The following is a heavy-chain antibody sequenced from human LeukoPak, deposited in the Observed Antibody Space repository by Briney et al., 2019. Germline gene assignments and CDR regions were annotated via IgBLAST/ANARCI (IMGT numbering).Heavy chain of an antibody. CDR3: ARVDSSGYYYPDY. D-gene: IGHD3-22*01. J-gene: IGHJ4*02. V-gene: IGHV4-59*01. Sequence: PSETLSLTCTVSGASISSYYWSWIWQPPGKGLEWIGYIYYSGSTNYNPSLKSRVTISVDTSKNQFSLKLSSVTAADTAVYYCARVDSSGYYYPDYWGQGTLVTVSS. CDR2: IYYSGST. CDR1: GASISSYY.